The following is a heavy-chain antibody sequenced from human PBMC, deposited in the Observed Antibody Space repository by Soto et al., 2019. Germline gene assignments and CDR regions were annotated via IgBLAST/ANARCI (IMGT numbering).Heavy chain of an antibody. CDR2: ISGSGAIT. CDR3: GTPGGNGYNHALDY. Sequence: EVQLLESGGGLVQRGGSLRLTCTVSGFTFSTYVMTWVGQAPGRGLEWVSGISGSGAITYYADSVKGRFTISRDNSKNTLYLQMNSLRAEDTAVYFCGTPGGNGYNHALDYWGQGTLVTVSS. D-gene: IGHD5-12*01. CDR1: GFTFSTYV. V-gene: IGHV3-23*01. J-gene: IGHJ4*02.